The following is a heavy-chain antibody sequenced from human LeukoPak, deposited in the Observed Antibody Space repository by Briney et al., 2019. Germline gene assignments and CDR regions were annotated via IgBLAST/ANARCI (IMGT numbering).Heavy chain of an antibody. J-gene: IGHJ6*02. CDR1: GNYW. CDR2: INSDGSIT. D-gene: IGHD5-18*01. CDR3: ARDAVDTANAV. V-gene: IGHV3-74*01. Sequence: GGSLRLSCAASGNYWMHWVRQAPGKGLVWVSHINSDGSITSYADSVKGRFTISRDNAKNTLYLQMNSLRAEDTAVYYCARDAVDTANAVWGQGTTVTVSS.